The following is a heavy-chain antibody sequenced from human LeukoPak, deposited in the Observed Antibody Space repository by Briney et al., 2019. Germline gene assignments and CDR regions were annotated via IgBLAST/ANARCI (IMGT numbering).Heavy chain of an antibody. CDR2: IYKSGSA. D-gene: IGHD3-22*01. Sequence: SETLSLTCAVYGGSFSGYYWGWIRQPPGKGLEWIGSIYKSGSAYYNPSLKSRVTISVETSKNQFSLKVTSVTAADTAFYYCARMIDLIDGFDMWGQGTMVTVSS. J-gene: IGHJ3*02. V-gene: IGHV4-34*01. CDR3: ARMIDLIDGFDM. CDR1: GGSFSGYY.